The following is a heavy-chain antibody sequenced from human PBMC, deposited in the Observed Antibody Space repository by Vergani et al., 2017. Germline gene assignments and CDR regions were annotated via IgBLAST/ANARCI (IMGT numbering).Heavy chain of an antibody. Sequence: QLQLQESGPGLVKPSETLSLTCTVSGASISSSRYYWGWIRQPPGKGLEWIGNIYTSGSTNYNPSLKSRVTISVDTSKNQFSLKLSSVTAADTAVYYCAGIAVAGTGRAFDIWGQGTMVTVSS. CDR3: AGIAVAGTGRAFDI. D-gene: IGHD6-19*01. V-gene: IGHV4-39*07. CDR2: IYTSGST. J-gene: IGHJ3*02. CDR1: GASISSSRYY.